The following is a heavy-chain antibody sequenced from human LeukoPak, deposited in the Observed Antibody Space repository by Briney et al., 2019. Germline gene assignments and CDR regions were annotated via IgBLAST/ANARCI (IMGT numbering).Heavy chain of an antibody. D-gene: IGHD1-26*01. Sequence: GESLKVSCNASGYSFTTYWIGWVRPMPGKGLERMGIIYPGDSDTRYSPSFQGQVIISADKSISTAYLQWSSLKASDSATYYCARRNSGSHHFDYWGQGTLVTVSS. CDR2: IYPGDSDT. CDR3: ARRNSGSHHFDY. CDR1: GYSFTTYW. V-gene: IGHV5-51*01. J-gene: IGHJ4*02.